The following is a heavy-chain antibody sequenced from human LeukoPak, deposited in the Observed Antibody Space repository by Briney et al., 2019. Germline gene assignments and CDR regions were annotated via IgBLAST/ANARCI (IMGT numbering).Heavy chain of an antibody. V-gene: IGHV4-38-2*01. J-gene: IGHJ4*02. CDR2: IYHSGST. D-gene: IGHD3-16*02. Sequence: SETLSLTCAVSGYSISSGYYWGWIRQPPGKGLEWIGSIYHSGSTFYNPSLKSRVTISVDTSKNQFSLKLSSVTAADTAVYYCARHGVSLDSPFDYWGQGTLVTASS. CDR3: ARHGVSLDSPFDY. CDR1: GYSISSGYY.